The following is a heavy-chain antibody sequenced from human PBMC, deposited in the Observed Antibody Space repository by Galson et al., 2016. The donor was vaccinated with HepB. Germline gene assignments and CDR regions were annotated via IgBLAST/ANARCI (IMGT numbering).Heavy chain of an antibody. J-gene: IGHJ1*01. Sequence: SETLSLTCSVSGGSISGSYWSWTRQPPGKGLGRIAYIHKTGRTNYNPSLKSRVTVSVDTYINKFSLRLSSVTAEDTAGYYCARSGGSAGMYWGQGTLVTVSS. CDR1: GGSISGSY. CDR3: ARSGGSAGMY. CDR2: IHKTGRT. D-gene: IGHD3-16*01. V-gene: IGHV4-4*09.